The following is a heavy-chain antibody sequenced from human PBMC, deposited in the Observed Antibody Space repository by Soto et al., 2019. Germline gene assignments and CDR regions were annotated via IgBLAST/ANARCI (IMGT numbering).Heavy chain of an antibody. CDR3: ASTSYYDFRCCYS. CDR2: INSDGIST. V-gene: IGHV3-74*01. D-gene: IGHD3-3*01. J-gene: IGHJ4*02. CDR1: GFTFSSYW. Sequence: PGGSLRLSCAASGFTFSSYWMHWVRQAPGKGLVWVSRINSDGISTSYADSVKGRFTISRDNAKNTLYLQMNSLRAEDTAVYYCASTSYYDFRCCYSWGQGTRISVCS.